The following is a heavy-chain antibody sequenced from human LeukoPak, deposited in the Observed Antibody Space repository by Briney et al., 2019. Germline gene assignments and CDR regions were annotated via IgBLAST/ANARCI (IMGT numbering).Heavy chain of an antibody. V-gene: IGHV1-69*01. CDR3: DYYNSSGPFDY. Sequence: SVKVSCKASGGTFSSYAISWVRQAPGQGLEWMGGIIPIFGTANYAQKFQGRVTITADESTSTAYMELSSLRSEDTAVYYCDYYNSSGPFDYWGQGTLVTVSS. D-gene: IGHD3-22*01. J-gene: IGHJ4*02. CDR2: IIPIFGTA. CDR1: GGTFSSYA.